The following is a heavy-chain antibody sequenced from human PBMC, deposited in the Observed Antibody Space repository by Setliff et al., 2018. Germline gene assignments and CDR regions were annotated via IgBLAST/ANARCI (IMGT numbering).Heavy chain of an antibody. Sequence: SETLSLTCTVSGGSISSSSYYWGWIRQPPGKGLEWIGSIHYSGSTYYKSSLKSRVTISLNTSKNQFSLMLSSVTAADTAVYYCAKSTAYLSYYYYYGFDVWGPGTTVTVSS. D-gene: IGHD3-9*01. CDR3: AKSTAYLSYYYYYGFDV. CDR1: GGSISSSSYY. J-gene: IGHJ6*02. V-gene: IGHV4-39*07. CDR2: IHYSGST.